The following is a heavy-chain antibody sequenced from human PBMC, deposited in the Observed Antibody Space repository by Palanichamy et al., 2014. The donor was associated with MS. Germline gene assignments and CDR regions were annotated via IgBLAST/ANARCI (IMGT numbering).Heavy chain of an antibody. CDR1: GYTFTSYD. CDR2: MNPNSGNT. D-gene: IGHD2-15*01. CDR3: ARGGVVVVAAPYYYYGMDV. V-gene: IGHV1-8*01. Sequence: QVQLVQSGAEVKKPGASVKVSCKASGYTFTSYDINWVRQATGQGLEWMGWMNPNSGNTGYAQKFQGRVTMTRNTSISTAYMELSSLRSEDTAVYYCARGGVVVVAAPYYYYGMDVWGQGTTVTVSS. J-gene: IGHJ6*02.